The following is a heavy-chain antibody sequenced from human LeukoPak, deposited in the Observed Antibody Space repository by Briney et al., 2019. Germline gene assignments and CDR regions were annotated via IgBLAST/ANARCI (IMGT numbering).Heavy chain of an antibody. J-gene: IGHJ4*02. Sequence: PGGSLRLSCAASGFNFDIYSMNWVRQSPGTGLEWVSSISADGNFIYYADSVKGRFTISRDNAKNSLYLQMNSLRAEDTAVYYCARAYYYDSSGYYPIRYYFDYWGQGTLVTVSS. CDR1: GFNFDIYS. V-gene: IGHV3-21*01. CDR2: ISADGNFI. D-gene: IGHD3-22*01. CDR3: ARAYYYDSSGYYPIRYYFDY.